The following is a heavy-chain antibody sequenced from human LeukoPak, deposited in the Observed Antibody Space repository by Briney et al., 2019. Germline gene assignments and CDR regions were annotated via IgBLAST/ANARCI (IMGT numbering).Heavy chain of an antibody. CDR2: IYYSGST. CDR1: GGSISSSSYY. CDR3: GGLPPGSGWFVDV. Sequence: SETLSLTCTVSGGSISSSSYYWGWIRQPPGKGLEWIGSIYYSGSTYYNPSLKSRVTISVDTSKNQFSLRLRSVTAADTAVYYCGGLPPGSGWFVDVWGRGTTVTVSS. V-gene: IGHV4-39*01. D-gene: IGHD6-19*01. J-gene: IGHJ6*02.